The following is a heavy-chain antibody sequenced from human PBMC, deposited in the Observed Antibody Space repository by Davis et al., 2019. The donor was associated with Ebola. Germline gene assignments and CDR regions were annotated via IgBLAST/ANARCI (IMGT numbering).Heavy chain of an antibody. CDR3: ARGNYDILTGRDAFDI. CDR1: GFTFSSYD. D-gene: IGHD3-9*01. CDR2: IGTAGDT. Sequence: GSLRLSCAASGFTFSSYDMHWVRQATGKGLEWVSAIGTAGDTYYPGSVKGRFTISRENAKNSLYLQMNSLRAGDTAVYYCARGNYDILTGRDAFDIWGQGTMVTVSS. J-gene: IGHJ3*02. V-gene: IGHV3-13*01.